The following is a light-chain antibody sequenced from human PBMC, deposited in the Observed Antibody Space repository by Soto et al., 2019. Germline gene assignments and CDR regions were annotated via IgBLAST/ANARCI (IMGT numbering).Light chain of an antibody. J-gene: IGLJ1*01. CDR3: AIWDDSLDGFYA. Sequence: QSVLTQPPSASGTPGQRVTISCSGSRSNIGSNTVNWYQQLPGTAPKLLIYGNNQRPSGVPDRFSGSRSAASASLAINGLQSGDEADYYCAIWDDSLDGFYAFGVGTKVTVL. V-gene: IGLV1-44*01. CDR2: GNN. CDR1: RSNIGSNT.